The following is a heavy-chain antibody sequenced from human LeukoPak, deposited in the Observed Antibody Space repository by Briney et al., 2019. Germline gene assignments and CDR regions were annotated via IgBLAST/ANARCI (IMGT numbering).Heavy chain of an antibody. CDR2: TPYDGSSK. D-gene: IGHD6-19*01. J-gene: IGHJ6*02. V-gene: IGHV3-30-3*01. Sequence: PGGSLRLSCAASGFKFSSYGMHWVRQAPGKGLEWVAVTPYDGSSKYYADSVKGRFTISRDNSKNTLYLQMNSLRSEDTAVYYCARQWLARMDVWGQGTTVTVSS. CDR1: GFKFSSYG. CDR3: ARQWLARMDV.